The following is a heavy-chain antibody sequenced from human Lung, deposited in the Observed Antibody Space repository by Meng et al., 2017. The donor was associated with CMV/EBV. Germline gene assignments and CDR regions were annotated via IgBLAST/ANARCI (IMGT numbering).Heavy chain of an antibody. Sequence: LXLTXAASGFTFSSYWMHWVRQGPGKGLVWVSRMNSDGSNINYADSVRGRFTISRDNAKNKLYLQMNSLRAEETAVYYCVRGGSFYYYDTSAYYLFDYWXQGTXVTVAS. V-gene: IGHV3-74*01. D-gene: IGHD3-22*01. CDR3: VRGGSFYYYDTSAYYLFDY. J-gene: IGHJ4*02. CDR2: MNSDGSNI. CDR1: GFTFSSYW.